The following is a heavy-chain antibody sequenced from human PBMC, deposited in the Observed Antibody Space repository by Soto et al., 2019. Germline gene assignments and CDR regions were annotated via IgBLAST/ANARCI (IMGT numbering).Heavy chain of an antibody. D-gene: IGHD3-10*01. CDR3: ARRRTSNYYGSGSYDAFDI. V-gene: IGHV4-59*08. Sequence: SETLSLTCTVSGGSISSYYWSWIRQPPGKGLEWIGYIYYSGSTNYNPSLKSRVTISVDTSKNQFSLKLSCVTAADTAVYYCARRRTSNYYGSGSYDAFDIWGQGTMVTVSS. CDR2: IYYSGST. J-gene: IGHJ3*02. CDR1: GGSISSYY.